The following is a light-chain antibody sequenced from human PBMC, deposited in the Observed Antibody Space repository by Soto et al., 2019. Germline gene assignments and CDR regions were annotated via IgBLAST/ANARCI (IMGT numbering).Light chain of an antibody. CDR2: EVS. V-gene: IGLV2-14*01. CDR1: SNDIGGYNY. Sequence: QSALTQPASVSGSPGQSITISCTGTSNDIGGYNYVSWYQQHPGEAPKLIIYEVSNRPSGVSNRFSGSKSDNTASLTITGLQAEDEASYYCSSYTSSSTVVFGGGTKVTVL. J-gene: IGLJ2*01. CDR3: SSYTSSSTVV.